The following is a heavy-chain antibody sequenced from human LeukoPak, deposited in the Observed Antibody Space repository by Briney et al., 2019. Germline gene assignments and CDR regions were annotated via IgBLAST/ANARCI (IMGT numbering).Heavy chain of an antibody. Sequence: PSETLSLTCAVYGGSFSGYYWSWIRQPPGKGLEWIGEINHSGSTNYNPSLKSRVTISVDTSKNQFSLKLSSVTAADTAVYYCARLYGSTRYYYYYMDVWGKGTTVTISS. V-gene: IGHV4-34*01. CDR3: ARLYGSTRYYYYYMDV. D-gene: IGHD5/OR15-5a*01. CDR1: GGSFSGYY. J-gene: IGHJ6*03. CDR2: INHSGST.